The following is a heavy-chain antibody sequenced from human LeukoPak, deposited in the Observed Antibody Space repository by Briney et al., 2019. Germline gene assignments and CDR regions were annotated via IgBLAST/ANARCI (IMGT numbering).Heavy chain of an antibody. CDR3: ARSLGYCSGGSCYPFDY. J-gene: IGHJ4*02. Sequence: GGSLRLSCAASGFTFRNFWMTWVRQAPGKGLEWRANIKEDGSAKFYVESVKGRFPIPRDNAKDSLYLQMNSLRAEDSALYCCARSLGYCSGGSCYPFDYWGQGTLVTVSS. CDR1: GFTFRNFW. V-gene: IGHV3-7*01. D-gene: IGHD2-15*01. CDR2: IKEDGSAK.